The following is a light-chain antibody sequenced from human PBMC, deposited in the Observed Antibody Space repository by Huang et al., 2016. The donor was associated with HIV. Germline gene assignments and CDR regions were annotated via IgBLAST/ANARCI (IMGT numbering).Light chain of an antibody. CDR1: QSLLHSNGYHY. CDR3: MQALQTPYT. V-gene: IGKV2-28*01. CDR2: LGS. Sequence: DVVMTQLPLLLHVIPGEPAAISCKSTQSLLHSNGYHYVDWYLQKPGQSPQLLMYLGSNRASGVPDRLSGSGSGTDFTLKIDRVEAEDVGVYYCMQALQTPYTFGQGTKLEIK. J-gene: IGKJ2*01.